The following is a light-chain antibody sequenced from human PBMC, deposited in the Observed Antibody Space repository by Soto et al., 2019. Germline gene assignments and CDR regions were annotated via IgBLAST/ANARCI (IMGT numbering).Light chain of an antibody. Sequence: EIVMTQSPATLSVSPGERATLSCRASQSVSSNLAWYQQKPGQAPRLLIYGASTRATGIPARFSGSGSGPEFTLTISSLQSEDFAVSYCQQYNHWPPLTFGGGTKVEIK. CDR1: QSVSSN. J-gene: IGKJ4*01. CDR2: GAS. CDR3: QQYNHWPPLT. V-gene: IGKV3-15*01.